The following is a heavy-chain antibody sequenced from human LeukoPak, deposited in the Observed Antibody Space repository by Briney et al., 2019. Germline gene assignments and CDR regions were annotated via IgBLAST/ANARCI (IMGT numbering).Heavy chain of an antibody. CDR3: ARPATKFGGVFLDAFDI. CDR2: ISGSGGST. CDR1: GFTFSSYS. J-gene: IGHJ3*02. Sequence: PGGSLRLSCAASGFTFSSYSMNWVRQAPGKGLEWVSDISGSGGSTYYADSVKGRFTISRDNSKNTLYLQMNSLRAEDTAVYYCARPATKFGGVFLDAFDIWGQGTMVTVSS. D-gene: IGHD3-16*01. V-gene: IGHV3-23*01.